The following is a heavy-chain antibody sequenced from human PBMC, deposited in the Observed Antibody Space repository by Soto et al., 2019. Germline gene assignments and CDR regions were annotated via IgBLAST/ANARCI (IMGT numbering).Heavy chain of an antibody. CDR3: ARDLANWSYGMDV. CDR2: ISYDGSNK. J-gene: IGHJ6*02. CDR1: GFTFSSYA. V-gene: IGHV3-30-3*01. Sequence: QVQLVESGGGVVQPGRSLRLSCAASGFTFSSYAMQWVRQAPGKGLEWVAVISYDGSNKYYADSVKGRFTISRDNSKNTLYLQINSLRAEDTAVYYCARDLANWSYGMDVWGQGTTVTVSS.